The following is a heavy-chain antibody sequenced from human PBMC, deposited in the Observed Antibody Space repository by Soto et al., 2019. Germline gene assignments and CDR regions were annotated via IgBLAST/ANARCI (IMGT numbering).Heavy chain of an antibody. V-gene: IGHV3-30*18. CDR1: GFTFNNYA. CDR2: MSYDGINE. CDR3: AKVAGRWELSHYFDF. D-gene: IGHD1-26*01. J-gene: IGHJ4*02. Sequence: QVQLVESGGGVVQPGDSLRLSCAASGFTFNNYAMYWVRQAPGKGLEWVAAMSYDGINEYYADSVNGRFTISRDDSRNSLFLQVNSLRLQDTAIYYCAKVAGRWELSHYFDFWGQGSLVTVSS.